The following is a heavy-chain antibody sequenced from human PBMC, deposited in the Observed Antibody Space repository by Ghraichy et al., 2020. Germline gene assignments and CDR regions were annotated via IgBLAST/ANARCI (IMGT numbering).Heavy chain of an antibody. CDR1: GFTFSSYG. CDR3: AKDHGYSYGSFDY. J-gene: IGHJ4*02. Sequence: GESLNISCAASGFTFSSYGMHWVRQAPGKGLEWVAVISYDGSNKYYADSVKGRFTISRDNSKNTLYLQMNSLRAEDTAVYYCAKDHGYSYGSFDYWGQGTLVTVSS. V-gene: IGHV3-30*18. D-gene: IGHD5-18*01. CDR2: ISYDGSNK.